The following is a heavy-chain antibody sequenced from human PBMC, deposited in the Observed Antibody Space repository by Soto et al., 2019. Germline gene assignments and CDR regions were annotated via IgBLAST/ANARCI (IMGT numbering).Heavy chain of an antibody. CDR1: GGSISSYY. J-gene: IGHJ4*02. CDR3: ARSYQLLRGSFDY. D-gene: IGHD2-2*01. Sequence: PSETLSLTCTVSGGSISSYYWSWIRQPPGKGLEWIGYIYYSGSTNYNPSLKSRVTISVDTSKNQFSLKLSSVTAADTAVYYCARSYQLLRGSFDYWGQGTLVTVSS. CDR2: IYYSGST. V-gene: IGHV4-59*12.